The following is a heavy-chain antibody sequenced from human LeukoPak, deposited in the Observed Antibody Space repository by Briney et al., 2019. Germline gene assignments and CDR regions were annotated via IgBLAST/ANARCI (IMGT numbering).Heavy chain of an antibody. CDR2: IYYSGST. Sequence: KPSETLSLTCTVSGGSISSSSYYWGWIRQPPGKGLEWIGSIYYSGSTYNNPSLKSRVTMSVDTSKNQFSLKLSSVTAADTAIYYCASGSSGFDYGRYFFYYMDVWGKGTTVTDFS. CDR1: GGSISSSSYY. CDR3: ASGSSGFDYGRYFFYYMDV. J-gene: IGHJ6*03. V-gene: IGHV4-39*01. D-gene: IGHD5-12*01.